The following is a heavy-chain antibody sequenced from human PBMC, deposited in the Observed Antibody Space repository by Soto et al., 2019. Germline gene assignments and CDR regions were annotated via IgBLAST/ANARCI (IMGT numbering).Heavy chain of an antibody. D-gene: IGHD3-10*01. CDR2: INPYSGGA. Sequence: ASVKVSCKASGYTFTGYFMHWVRQAPGQGLEWMGWINPYSGGADYAQSFQGRVTMTRDTSISTVYMELSRLRFDDTAVYYCARVIRGDYYNSPLGTWGQGTVVTVSS. V-gene: IGHV1-2*02. CDR1: GYTFTGYF. J-gene: IGHJ5*02. CDR3: ARVIRGDYYNSPLGT.